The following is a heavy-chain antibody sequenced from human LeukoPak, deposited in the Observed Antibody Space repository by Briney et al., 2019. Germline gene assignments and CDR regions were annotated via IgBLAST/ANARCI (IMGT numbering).Heavy chain of an antibody. D-gene: IGHD3-22*01. CDR2: IYTSGST. CDR1: GGSISSYY. Sequence: SETLSLTCTVSGGSISSYYWSWIRQPAGKGLEWIGRIYTSGSTNYNPSLKSRVTMSVDTSKNQFSLKLSSVTAADTAVCYCASPYYYDSSGNAFDIWGQGTMVTVSS. J-gene: IGHJ3*02. V-gene: IGHV4-4*07. CDR3: ASPYYYDSSGNAFDI.